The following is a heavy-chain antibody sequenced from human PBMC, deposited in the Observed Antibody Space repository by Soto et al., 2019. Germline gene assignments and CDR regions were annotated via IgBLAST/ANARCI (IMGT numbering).Heavy chain of an antibody. Sequence: PGGSLIVSCSASGFAFSTYALRWVRQAPGKGLEYVSAISSHAGTTYDADSVKGRFTISGDNSKNTLYLRMSSLRAEDTAVYYCVKAGGCGGDSYSGFDYRGQGPRVTLSS. V-gene: IGHV3-64D*06. CDR2: ISSHAGTT. CDR1: GFAFSTYA. CDR3: VKAGGCGGDSYSGFDY. J-gene: IGHJ4*02. D-gene: IGHD2-21*02.